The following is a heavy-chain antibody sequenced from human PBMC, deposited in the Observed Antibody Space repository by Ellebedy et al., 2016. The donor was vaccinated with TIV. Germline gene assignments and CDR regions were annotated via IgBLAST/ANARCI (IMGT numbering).Heavy chain of an antibody. V-gene: IGHV4-34*01. J-gene: IGHJ6*02. CDR1: GGSFSGYY. CDR2: INHSGST. D-gene: IGHD2-15*01. CDR3: ARGPKGVVVVAATYYYYYGMDV. Sequence: SETLSLTXAVYGGSFSGYYWSWIRQPPGKGLEWIGEINHSGSTNYNPSLKSRVTISVDTSKNQFSLKLSSVTAADTAVYYCARGPKGVVVVAATYYYYYGMDVWGQGTTVTVSS.